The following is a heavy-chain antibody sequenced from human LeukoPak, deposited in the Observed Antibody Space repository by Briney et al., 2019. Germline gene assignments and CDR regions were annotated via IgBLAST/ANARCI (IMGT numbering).Heavy chain of an antibody. Sequence: TLRLSSAASRVTPSGDIINSVRQSAGPQREAFSAMSTSSSSIQYAESVKGRFTISRDNAKNSLYMQMNRLRAEDTAVYYCARYPVQDFWSEDYYGMDVWGQGTTVTVSS. D-gene: IGHD3-3*01. CDR1: RVTPSGDI. CDR3: ARYPVQDFWSEDYYGMDV. CDR2: MSTSSSSI. J-gene: IGHJ6*02. V-gene: IGHV3-21*01.